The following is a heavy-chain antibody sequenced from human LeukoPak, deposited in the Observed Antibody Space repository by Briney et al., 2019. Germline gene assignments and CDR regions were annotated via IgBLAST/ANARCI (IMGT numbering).Heavy chain of an antibody. Sequence: PPETLSLTCTVSGGSISSYYWSWIRQPPGKGLEWIGYIYYSGSTNYNPSLKSRVTISVDTSKNQFSLKLSSVTAADTAVYYCARGDSSGWSIFDYWGQGALVTVSS. D-gene: IGHD6-19*01. CDR3: ARGDSSGWSIFDY. V-gene: IGHV4-59*01. CDR1: GGSISSYY. J-gene: IGHJ4*02. CDR2: IYYSGST.